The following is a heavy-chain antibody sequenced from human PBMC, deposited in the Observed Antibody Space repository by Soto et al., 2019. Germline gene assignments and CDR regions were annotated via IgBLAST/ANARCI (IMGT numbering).Heavy chain of an antibody. D-gene: IGHD1-26*01. CDR1: GYTLTELS. CDR2: FDPEDGET. V-gene: IGHV1-24*01. Sequence: ASVKVSCKVSGYTLTELSMHWVRQAPGKGLEWMGGFDPEDGETIYAQKFQGRVTMTEDTSTDTAYMELSSLRSEDTAVYYCARAYSGSSSYDYWGQGTLVTVSS. CDR3: ARAYSGSSSYDY. J-gene: IGHJ4*02.